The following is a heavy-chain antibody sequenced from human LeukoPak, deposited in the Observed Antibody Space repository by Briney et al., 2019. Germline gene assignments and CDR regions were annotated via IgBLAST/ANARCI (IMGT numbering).Heavy chain of an antibody. CDR2: ITGSGRRNTT. D-gene: IGHD3-22*01. Sequence: GGSLRLSCAASGFSFSNYAMSWVRLAPGKGLEWVSAITGSGRRNTTYYPDNVKGRFTISSDNHTNTVHLHMNSPKAEQTNVYYCTSSRYYGRSACNWFDPWGQGTLVTVSS. CDR3: TSSRYYGRSACNWFDP. V-gene: IGHV3-23*01. CDR1: GFSFSNYA. J-gene: IGHJ5*02.